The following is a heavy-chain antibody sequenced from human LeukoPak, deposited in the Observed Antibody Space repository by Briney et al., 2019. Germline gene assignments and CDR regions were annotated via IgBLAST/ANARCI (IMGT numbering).Heavy chain of an antibody. V-gene: IGHV4-59*08. J-gene: IGHJ5*02. D-gene: IGHD6-13*01. CDR1: GGSICSYY. Sequence: SETLSLTCTVSGGSICSYYWSWIPQRPGEGREWSGYIYYSGSTNYSTSLKSRVTISVDTSKNQFSLKLSSVTAADTAVYYCARHGSSSWYPNNWFDPWGQGTPVTVSS. CDR3: ARHGSSSWYPNNWFDP. CDR2: IYYSGST.